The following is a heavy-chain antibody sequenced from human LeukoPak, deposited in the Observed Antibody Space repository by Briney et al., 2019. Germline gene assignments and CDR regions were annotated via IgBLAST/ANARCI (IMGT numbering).Heavy chain of an antibody. D-gene: IGHD5-12*01. V-gene: IGHV4-39*07. CDR1: GGSISSSSYH. J-gene: IGHJ2*01. CDR2: IYYSGST. Sequence: SETLSLTCTVSGGSISSSSYHWGWIRQPPGKGLEWIGSIYYSGSTYYNPSLKSRVTISVGTSKNQFSLKLNSVTAADTAVYYCASSVGYSGYDYRWYFDLWGRGTLVTVSS. CDR3: ASSVGYSGYDYRWYFDL.